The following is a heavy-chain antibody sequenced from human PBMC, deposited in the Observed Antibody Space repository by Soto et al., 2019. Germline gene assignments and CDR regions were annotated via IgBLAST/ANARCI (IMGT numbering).Heavy chain of an antibody. J-gene: IGHJ6*02. CDR1: GFTFSSYA. CDR3: AKGCSGGSGYPGGYYYYGMDV. D-gene: IGHD2-15*01. CDR2: ISGSGGST. Sequence: GGSLRLSCAASGFTFSSYAMSWVRQAPGKGLEWVSAISGSGGSTYYADSVKGRFTISRDNSKNTLYLQMNSLRAEDTAVYYCAKGCSGGSGYPGGYYYYGMDVWGQGTTVTVSS. V-gene: IGHV3-23*01.